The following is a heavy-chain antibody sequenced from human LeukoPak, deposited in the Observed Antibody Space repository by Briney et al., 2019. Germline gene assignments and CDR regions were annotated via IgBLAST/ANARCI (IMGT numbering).Heavy chain of an antibody. CDR3: ARARREYDFWSGYYNDY. J-gene: IGHJ4*02. CDR2: IYYSGST. Sequence: SETLSLTGTVSGGSISSSSYYWGWIRQPPGKGLEWIGSIYYSGSTYYNPSLKSRVTISVDTSKNQFSLKLSSVTAADTAVYYCARARREYDFWSGYYNDYWGQGTLVTVSS. CDR1: GGSISSSSYY. V-gene: IGHV4-39*01. D-gene: IGHD3-3*01.